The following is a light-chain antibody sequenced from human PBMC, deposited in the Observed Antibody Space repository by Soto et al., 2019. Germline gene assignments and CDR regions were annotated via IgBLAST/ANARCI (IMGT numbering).Light chain of an antibody. V-gene: IGLV2-14*01. Sequence: QSALTQPDSVSGSPGQSVTISCTGTSSDIGKYNYVSWYQQHPGKAPKLMIYDVSNRPSGVSNRFSGSKSGNTASLTISGLQAEDEADYYCSSYTTSSLGVFGGGTKLTVL. CDR2: DVS. J-gene: IGLJ2*01. CDR3: SSYTTSSLGV. CDR1: SSDIGKYNY.